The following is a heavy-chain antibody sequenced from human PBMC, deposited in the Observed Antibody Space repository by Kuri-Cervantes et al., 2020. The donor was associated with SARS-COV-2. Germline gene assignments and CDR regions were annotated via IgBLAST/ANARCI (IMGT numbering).Heavy chain of an antibody. CDR2: IKQDGSET. V-gene: IGHV3-7*03. Sequence: LSLTCAGSGITFSSYWMNWVRQAPGKGLEWVANIKQDGSETYYVDSVKGRFTISRDNSKNTLYLQMNSLRAEDTAVYYCAKDGYPYCGGDCYSDYWGQGTLVTVSS. CDR1: GITFSSYW. J-gene: IGHJ4*02. D-gene: IGHD2-21*02. CDR3: AKDGYPYCGGDCYSDY.